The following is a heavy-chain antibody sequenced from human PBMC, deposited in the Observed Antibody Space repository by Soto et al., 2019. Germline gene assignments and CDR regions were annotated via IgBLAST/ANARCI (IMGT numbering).Heavy chain of an antibody. Sequence: QVQLQESGPGLVKPSQTLSLTCTVSVASLGGSGYYWSWIRQYPGKGLEWLGYIWYRGGTYYNPSLKSRVSISGDTSKTQCSLSLSSVTAADTAVYFCARDRKPSWFDPWGPGILVTVSS. CDR3: ARDRKPSWFDP. CDR1: VASLGGSGYY. CDR2: IWYRGGT. V-gene: IGHV4-31*03. J-gene: IGHJ5*02.